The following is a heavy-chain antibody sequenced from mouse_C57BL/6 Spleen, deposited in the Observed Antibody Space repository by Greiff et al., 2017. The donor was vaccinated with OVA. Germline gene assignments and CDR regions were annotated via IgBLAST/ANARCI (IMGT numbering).Heavy chain of an antibody. CDR3: TRDYYGRDWYFDV. CDR1: GYTFTDYE. D-gene: IGHD1-2*01. V-gene: IGHV1-15*01. Sequence: VQLQQSGAELVRPGASVTLSCKASGYTFTDYEMHWVKQTPVHGLEWIGAIDPETGGTAYNQKFKGKAILTADKSSSTAYMELRSLTSEDSAVYYCTRDYYGRDWYFDVWGTGTTVTVSS. J-gene: IGHJ1*03. CDR2: IDPETGGT.